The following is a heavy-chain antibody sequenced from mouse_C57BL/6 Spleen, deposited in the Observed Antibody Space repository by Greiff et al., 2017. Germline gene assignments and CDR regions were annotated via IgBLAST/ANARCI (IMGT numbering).Heavy chain of an antibody. CDR2: IYPGGGYT. CDR3: ARWGDYDRVGLDY. V-gene: IGHV1-63*01. CDR1: GYTFTNYW. Sequence: VQLVESGAELVRPGTSVKMSCKASGYTFTNYWIGWAKQRPGHGLEWIGDIYPGGGYTNYNEKFKGKATLTADKSSSTAYMQFSSLTSEDSAIYYCARWGDYDRVGLDYWGQGTTLTVSS. J-gene: IGHJ2*01. D-gene: IGHD2-4*01.